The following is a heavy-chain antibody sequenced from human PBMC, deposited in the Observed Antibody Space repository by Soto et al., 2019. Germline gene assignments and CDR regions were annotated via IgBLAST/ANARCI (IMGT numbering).Heavy chain of an antibody. V-gene: IGHV4-34*02. J-gene: IGHJ6*02. CDR1: GGSFSGYY. CDR2: INHAGST. D-gene: IGHD1-1*01. Sequence: QMQLQQWGAGLLKASETLSLTCSVSGGSFSGYYLAWIRQPPGKGLEWIGEINHAGSTKYHPSLKSRVVLSVALSSTHFSLRLRSVTAADTAVYFCARQSGPAYRYGMDIWGQGTTVAVSS. CDR3: ARQSGPAYRYGMDI.